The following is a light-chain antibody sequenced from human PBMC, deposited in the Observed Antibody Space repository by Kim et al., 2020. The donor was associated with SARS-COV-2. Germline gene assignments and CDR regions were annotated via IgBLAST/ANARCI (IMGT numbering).Light chain of an antibody. CDR1: GFRSHY. CDR2: GKN. Sequence: SVALGRTVGVRCRGAGFRSHYAGWYRQKPGLARVLVIYGKNYRPSGFPARFSGSTSGNTASLTITGAQAEDEADYYCNCRDSNPWVFGGGTKLTVL. J-gene: IGLJ3*02. CDR3: NCRDSNPWV. V-gene: IGLV3-19*01.